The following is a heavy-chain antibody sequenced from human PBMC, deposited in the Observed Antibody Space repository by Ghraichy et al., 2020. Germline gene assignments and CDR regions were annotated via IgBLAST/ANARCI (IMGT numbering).Heavy chain of an antibody. V-gene: IGHV1-18*01. D-gene: IGHD3-22*01. CDR3: ARAGDFYDSSGYYWIDAFDI. CDR2: ISAYNGNT. Sequence: GWISAYNGNTSYAQSLQGRVTMTTDTSTRTAYMEMRSLRSDDTAVYFCARAGDFYDSSGYYWIDAFDIWGQGTMVTVSS. J-gene: IGHJ3*02.